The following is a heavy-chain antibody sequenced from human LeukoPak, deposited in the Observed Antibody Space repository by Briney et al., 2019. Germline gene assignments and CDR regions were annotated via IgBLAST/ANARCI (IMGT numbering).Heavy chain of an antibody. V-gene: IGHV3-53*01. CDR1: GFTVSSNY. CDR3: ARETTNWAYFDY. J-gene: IGHJ4*02. D-gene: IGHD7-27*01. Sequence: GGSLRLSCAASGFTVSSNYMSWVRQAPGKGLEWVSVIYSGGSTYYADSVKGRFTTSRDNSKNTLFLQMNSLRAEDTAVYYCARETTNWAYFDYWGQGTLVTVSS. CDR2: IYSGGST.